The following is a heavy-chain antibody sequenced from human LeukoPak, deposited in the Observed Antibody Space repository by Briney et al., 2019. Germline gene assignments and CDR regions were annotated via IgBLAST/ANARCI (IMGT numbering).Heavy chain of an antibody. CDR2: ISTSSSYI. CDR3: ARGADGVSSDSRGWFDP. J-gene: IGHJ5*02. V-gene: IGHV3-21*01. D-gene: IGHD2-15*01. Sequence: GGSLRLSCAASGFTFNRYNMNWVRRAPGKGLEWVSSISTSSSYIYYADSVRGRFTISRDNAKNSLYLQMNSLRAEDTAVYSCARGADGVSSDSRGWFDPWGQGTLVTVSS. CDR1: GFTFNRYN.